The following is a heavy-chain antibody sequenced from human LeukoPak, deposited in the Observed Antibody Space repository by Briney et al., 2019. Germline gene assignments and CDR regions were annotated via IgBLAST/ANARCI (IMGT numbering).Heavy chain of an antibody. CDR1: GYSISSGYY. V-gene: IGHV4-38-2*02. CDR2: IYHSGST. J-gene: IGHJ4*02. CDR3: ARASSGWYGLFDY. Sequence: SETLSLTCTVSGYSISSGYYWGWIRQPPGKGLEWIGSIYHSGSTYYNPSLKSRVTISVDTSKNQFSLKLGSVTAADTAVYYCARASSGWYGLFDYWGQGTLVTVSS. D-gene: IGHD6-19*01.